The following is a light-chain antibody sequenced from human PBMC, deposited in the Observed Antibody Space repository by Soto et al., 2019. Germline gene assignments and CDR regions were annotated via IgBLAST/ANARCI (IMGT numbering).Light chain of an antibody. V-gene: IGKV1-39*01. Sequence: IQMTQSPSSLSASVGDRVTITCRASQSISTYLNWYQQKLGKAPKLLISGASSLQGGVPSRFSGSGSGTDFTLTISSLQPEDFATYYCQQGSFTLTFGGGTKLEIK. CDR1: QSISTY. CDR2: GAS. CDR3: QQGSFTLT. J-gene: IGKJ4*01.